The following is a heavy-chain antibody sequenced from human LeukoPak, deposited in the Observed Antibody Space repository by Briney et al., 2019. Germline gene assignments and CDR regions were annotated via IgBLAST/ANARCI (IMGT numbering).Heavy chain of an antibody. J-gene: IGHJ4*02. CDR2: IGVDASST. CDR3: AKDPNTGSYYFLDFDY. CDR1: GFTFSSYA. V-gene: IGHV3-23*01. Sequence: GGSLRLSCAASGFTFSSYAMSWFRQAPGKGLEWISFIGVDASSTYYADSVKGRFTISRDNSKNTLYLQMNSLRAEDTAVYYCAKDPNTGSYYFLDFDYWGQGTLVTVSS. D-gene: IGHD1-26*01.